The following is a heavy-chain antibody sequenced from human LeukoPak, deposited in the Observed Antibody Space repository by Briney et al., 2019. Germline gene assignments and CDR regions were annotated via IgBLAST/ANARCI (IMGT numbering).Heavy chain of an antibody. CDR2: INPSGGST. Sequence: ASVKVSCKASGYTFTSYYMHWVRRAPGQGLEWMGIINPSGGSTSYAQKFQGRVTMTRDTSTSTVYMELSSLRSEDTAVYYCARDARIQWELRRFDYWGQGTLVTVSS. CDR3: ARDARIQWELRRFDY. CDR1: GYTFTSYY. J-gene: IGHJ4*02. D-gene: IGHD1-26*01. V-gene: IGHV1-46*01.